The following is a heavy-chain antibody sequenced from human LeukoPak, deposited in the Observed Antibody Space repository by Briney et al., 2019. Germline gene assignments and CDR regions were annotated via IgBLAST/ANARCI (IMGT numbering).Heavy chain of an antibody. Sequence: PSETLSLTCTVSGGSISSYYWSWIRQPPGKGLEWIGYIYYSGSTNYNPSLKSRVTISVDTSKNQFSLKLSSVTAADTAVYYCARASLRAYSYWSAYYRDGSYYHGMDVWGHGTTVIVSS. CDR1: GGSISSYY. J-gene: IGHJ6*02. D-gene: IGHD3-3*01. CDR2: IYYSGST. CDR3: ARASLRAYSYWSAYYRDGSYYHGMDV. V-gene: IGHV4-59*08.